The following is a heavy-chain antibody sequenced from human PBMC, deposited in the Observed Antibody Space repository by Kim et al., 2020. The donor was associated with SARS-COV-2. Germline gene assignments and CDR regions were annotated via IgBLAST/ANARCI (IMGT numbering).Heavy chain of an antibody. J-gene: IGHJ4*02. CDR3: ARGSYYGSGSYPFDY. D-gene: IGHD3-10*01. V-gene: IGHV4-34*01. Sequence: PAIKSRVTISVDTSKHQFSLKLSSVTAADTAVYYCARGSYYGSGSYPFDYWGQGTLVTVSS.